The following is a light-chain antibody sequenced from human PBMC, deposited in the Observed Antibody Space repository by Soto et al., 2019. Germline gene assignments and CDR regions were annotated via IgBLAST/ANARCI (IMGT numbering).Light chain of an antibody. Sequence: EIVMTQSPGTLSLSPGERATLSCRASQSVSSRLAWYQQKPGQAPRLLISGASSRATGIPNRFSGSGSGTDFTLTISRLEPEDFAVFYCQQYGDSPTFGQGTKVDI. J-gene: IGKJ1*01. CDR2: GAS. V-gene: IGKV3-20*01. CDR1: QSVSSR. CDR3: QQYGDSPT.